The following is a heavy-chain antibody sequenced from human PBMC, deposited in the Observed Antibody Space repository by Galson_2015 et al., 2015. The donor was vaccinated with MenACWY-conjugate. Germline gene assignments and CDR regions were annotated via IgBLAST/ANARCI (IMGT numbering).Heavy chain of an antibody. D-gene: IGHD3-10*01. CDR2: ISHYNGNT. V-gene: IGHV1-18*04. CDR1: GYTFTNYD. Sequence: SVKVSCKASGYTFTNYDITWVRQAPGQGLEWMGWISHYNGNTRFGEKVQGRVSMTTDTSTNTAYMELRSLRSDDTAVYYCARVSLRDSGSNPNWLHPGGQGTPVTVSS. CDR3: ARVSLRDSGSNPNWLHP. J-gene: IGHJ5*02.